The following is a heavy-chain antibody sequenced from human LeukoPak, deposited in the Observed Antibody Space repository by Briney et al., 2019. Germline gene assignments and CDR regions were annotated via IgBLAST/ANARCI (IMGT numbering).Heavy chain of an antibody. CDR3: ARHIDFWSGFGYYYGMDV. V-gene: IGHV1-18*01. CDR2: ISAYNGNT. CDR1: GYTFTSYG. D-gene: IGHD3-3*01. J-gene: IGHJ6*02. Sequence: ASVKVSCKASGYTFTSYGISWVRQAPGQGLEWMGWISAYNGNTNYAQKLQGRVTMTTDTSTSTAYMELRSLRSDDTAVYYCARHIDFWSGFGYYYGMDVWGQGTTVTVSS.